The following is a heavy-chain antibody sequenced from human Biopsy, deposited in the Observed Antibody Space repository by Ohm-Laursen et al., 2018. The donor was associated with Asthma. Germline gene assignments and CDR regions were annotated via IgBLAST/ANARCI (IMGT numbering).Heavy chain of an antibody. D-gene: IGHD6-19*01. CDR1: GFAFDSYA. CDR2: ISHDGRES. J-gene: IGHJ4*02. CDR3: GRDMGGFGSGWFPVEF. Sequence: SLRLSCAASGFAFDSYAVYWVRQSPGKGPEWVALISHDGRESGYVDSVRGRFTISRDNVRNRLHLQMNSLRAEDTALYHCGRDMGGFGSGWFPVEFWGQGTLVTVSS. V-gene: IGHV3-30*04.